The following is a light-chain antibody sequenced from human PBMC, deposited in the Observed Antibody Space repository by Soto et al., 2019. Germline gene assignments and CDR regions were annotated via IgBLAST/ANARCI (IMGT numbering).Light chain of an antibody. CDR3: CSNAASSTYV. CDR1: SSDVGSHNL. V-gene: IGLV2-23*01. Sequence: QSALTQPASVSGSPGQSITISCTGTSSDVGSHNLVSWYQQYPGKAPKLIIFEASKRPSGVSNRFSGSKSGSTASLTISGLQAEDEADYYCCSNAASSTYVFGGGTKVTVL. J-gene: IGLJ1*01. CDR2: EAS.